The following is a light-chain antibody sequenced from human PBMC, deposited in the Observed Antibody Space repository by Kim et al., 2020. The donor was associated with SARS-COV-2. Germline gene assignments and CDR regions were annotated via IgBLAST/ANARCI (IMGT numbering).Light chain of an antibody. J-gene: IGLJ2*01. CDR1: SSDLGDNNH. CDR2: DVT. Sequence: QSALTQPASVSGCPGQSITMSCTGASSDLGDNNHVSWYQQHPGKVPKLIIYDVTHRPSGVSDRFSGSKSGNTASLTISGLQAEDEAVYYCSSYTSGVIFGGGTQLTVL. CDR3: SSYTSGVI. V-gene: IGLV2-14*03.